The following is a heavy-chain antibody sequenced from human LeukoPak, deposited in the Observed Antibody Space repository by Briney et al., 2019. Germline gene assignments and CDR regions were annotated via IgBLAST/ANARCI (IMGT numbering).Heavy chain of an antibody. CDR2: IYYSGST. CDR3: AVASYYYYYYMDV. CDR1: GGSISSYY. J-gene: IGHJ6*03. V-gene: IGHV4-59*08. Sequence: SETLSLTCTVSGGSISSYYWSWIRQPPGKGLEWIGYIYYSGSTNYNPSLKSRVTISVDTSKNQFSLKLSSVTAADTAVYYCAVASYYYYYYMDVWGKGTTVTVSS.